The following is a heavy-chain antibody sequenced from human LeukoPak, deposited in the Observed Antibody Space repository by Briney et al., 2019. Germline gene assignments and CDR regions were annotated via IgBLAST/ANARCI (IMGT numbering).Heavy chain of an antibody. CDR1: GFTFSSYD. CDR3: SSGRGGGPY. V-gene: IGHV3-30*03. CDR2: IRYDGRHT. D-gene: IGHD3-10*01. Sequence: PGRSLRLSCGASGFTFSSYDMHWVRRAPGKGLEWVAGIRYDGRHTYHADSVKGRFTISRDNSKNTLYLQMESLKTEDTAVYYCSSGRGGGPYWGKVT. J-gene: IGHJ4*02.